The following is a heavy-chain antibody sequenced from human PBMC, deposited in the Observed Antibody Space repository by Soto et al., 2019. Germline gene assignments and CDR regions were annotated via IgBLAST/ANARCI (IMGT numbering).Heavy chain of an antibody. CDR1: GFTFSDHY. Sequence: EVQLVESGGGLVQPGGSLRLSCAASGFTFSDHYMDWVRQTPGKGLEWVGRIRNKANSYTTEYAAAVKGRFTISRDDSTNTLYLQINSLKTEDTAVYYCSRDHGITMVRGAYCYGMDVWGQGTTVTVSS. J-gene: IGHJ6*02. D-gene: IGHD3-10*01. CDR3: SRDHGITMVRGAYCYGMDV. CDR2: IRNKANSYTT. V-gene: IGHV3-72*01.